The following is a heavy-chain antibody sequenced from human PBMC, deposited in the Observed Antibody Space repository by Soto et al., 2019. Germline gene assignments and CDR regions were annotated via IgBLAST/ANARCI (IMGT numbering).Heavy chain of an antibody. D-gene: IGHD5-12*01. CDR2: IVSILGLA. J-gene: IGHJ4*02. CDR1: GDAIFKYT. Sequence: QVHLVQSGPEVKKPGSSVKVSCKASGDAIFKYTFTWVRQAPGQGLEWMGRIVSILGLATYAQNFQGRVAMTASTSTNTVNVERSSRTSSDSEVDYCVSQAGSDAPVDFRGPGTLVT. CDR3: VSQAGSDAPVDF. V-gene: IGHV1-69*02.